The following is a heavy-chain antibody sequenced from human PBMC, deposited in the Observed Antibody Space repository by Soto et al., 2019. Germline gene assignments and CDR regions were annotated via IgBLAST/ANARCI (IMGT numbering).Heavy chain of an antibody. Sequence: PGGSLRLSCAASGFTFSDYYMSWIRQAPGKGLEWLSYISSSSSYTNYADSVKGRFTISRDNAKNSVYLQMNSLRAEDTAVYYCARVNLVCSGGSCYLDAFDLWGQGTMVTVSS. D-gene: IGHD2-15*01. CDR1: GFTFSDYY. J-gene: IGHJ3*01. V-gene: IGHV3-11*05. CDR3: ARVNLVCSGGSCYLDAFDL. CDR2: ISSSSSYT.